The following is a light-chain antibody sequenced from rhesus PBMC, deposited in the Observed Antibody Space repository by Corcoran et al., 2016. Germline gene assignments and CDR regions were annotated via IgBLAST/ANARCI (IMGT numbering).Light chain of an antibody. V-gene: IGKV1-21*01. CDR3: QHSFSPPFA. CDR2: EAS. Sequence: DIQMTQSPSSLSATVGDRVTITCRASQGITNELAWYQQKPGETPKLLIYEASSLQSGIPSRFSGSGSGTDFTLTISSLQSEDFATYCSQHSFSPPFAFGPGTKLDIK. J-gene: IGKJ3*01. CDR1: QGITNE.